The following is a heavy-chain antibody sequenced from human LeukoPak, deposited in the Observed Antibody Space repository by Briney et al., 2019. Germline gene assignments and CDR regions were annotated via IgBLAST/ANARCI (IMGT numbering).Heavy chain of an antibody. CDR3: AKDRYSSRRMVCMDV. D-gene: IGHD6-13*01. CDR1: GFTFSSYA. CDR2: ISYDGSNK. J-gene: IGHJ6*02. Sequence: GGSLRLSCAASGFTFSSYAMHWVRQSPGKGLEWVAVISYDGSNKYYADSVKGRFTISRDNSKNTLYLQMNSLRAEDTAVYYCAKDRYSSRRMVCMDVWGQGTTVTVSS. V-gene: IGHV3-30*17.